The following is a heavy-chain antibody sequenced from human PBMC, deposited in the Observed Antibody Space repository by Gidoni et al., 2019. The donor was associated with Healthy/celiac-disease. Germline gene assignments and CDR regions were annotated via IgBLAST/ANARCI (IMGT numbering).Heavy chain of an antibody. CDR3: ARESSGSFDY. Sequence: KGLEWVAVIWYDGSNKYSADSVKGRFTISRDNSKNTLYLPMNSLRAEDTAVYYCARESSGSFDYWGQGTLVTVSS. CDR2: IWYDGSNK. J-gene: IGHJ4*02. V-gene: IGHV3-33*01.